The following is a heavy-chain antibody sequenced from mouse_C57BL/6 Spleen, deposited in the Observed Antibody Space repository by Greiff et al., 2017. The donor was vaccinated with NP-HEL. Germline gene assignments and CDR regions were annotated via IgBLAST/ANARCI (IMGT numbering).Heavy chain of an antibody. CDR1: GYSFTGYY. J-gene: IGHJ3*01. Sequence: VQLQQSGPELVKPGASVKISCKASGYSFTGYYMNWVKQSPEKSLEWIGEINPSTGGTTYNQKFKAKATLTVDKSSSTAYMQLKSLTSEDSAVYYCAKGVYGSPPAYWGQGTLVTVSA. CDR3: AKGVYGSPPAY. V-gene: IGHV1-42*01. CDR2: INPSTGGT. D-gene: IGHD1-1*01.